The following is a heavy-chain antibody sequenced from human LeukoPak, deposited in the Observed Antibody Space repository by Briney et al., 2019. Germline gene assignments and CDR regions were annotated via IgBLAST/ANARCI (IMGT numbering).Heavy chain of an antibody. J-gene: IGHJ4*02. Sequence: NPGGSLRLSCRASASGYDFTSHSMNWVRQAPGKGLEWISYIHSSGNYIFDAASVKGRFTVSRDNARNSLYLQMNSLRVEDTAMYYCAREWNSRATFDYWGQGTLVTVSS. CDR3: AREWNSRATFDY. CDR1: ASGYDFTSHS. CDR2: IHSSGNYI. V-gene: IGHV3-21*05. D-gene: IGHD1-1*01.